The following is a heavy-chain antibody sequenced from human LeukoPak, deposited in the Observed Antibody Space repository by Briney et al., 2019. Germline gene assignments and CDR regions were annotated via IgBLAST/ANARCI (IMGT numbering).Heavy chain of an antibody. Sequence: GGSLRLSCAASGFTFSGYWMSWVRQAPGKGLEWVANIKQDGSEKYYVDSVKGRFTISRDNAKNSLYLQMNSLRAEDTAVYYCARGYGNYGYWGQGTLFTVSS. J-gene: IGHJ4*02. CDR2: IKQDGSEK. CDR1: GFTFSGYW. V-gene: IGHV3-7*01. D-gene: IGHD4-11*01. CDR3: ARGYGNYGY.